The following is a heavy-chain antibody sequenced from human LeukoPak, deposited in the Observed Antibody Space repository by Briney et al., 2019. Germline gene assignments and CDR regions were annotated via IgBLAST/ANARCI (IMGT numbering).Heavy chain of an antibody. Sequence: SETLSLTCSVSGASVTMGSYYWAWIRQPPGKGLEWIGTFHFSGSTYYNPSLKSRVTISVDTSKNSVSLMLRSVTAADTAVYFCARPFQDYDKGTFFYFFDFWGQGILATVSS. D-gene: IGHD3-22*01. CDR1: GASVTMGSYY. V-gene: IGHV4-39*01. CDR2: FHFSGST. CDR3: ARPFQDYDKGTFFYFFDF. J-gene: IGHJ4*02.